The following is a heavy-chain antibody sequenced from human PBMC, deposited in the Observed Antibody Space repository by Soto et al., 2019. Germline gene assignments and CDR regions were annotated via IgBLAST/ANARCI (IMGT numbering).Heavy chain of an antibody. Sequence: ASVKVSCKASGYTFRSYGISWVRQAPGQGLEWMGWISADNGNTVYVQQLQGRVTMTTDTSTTTAYMELRSLRSDDTAMYYCVKSKAAPGKARDYYYGMDVWGQGTTVTVSS. CDR2: ISADNGNT. CDR1: GYTFRSYG. D-gene: IGHD6-13*01. CDR3: VKSKAAPGKARDYYYGMDV. V-gene: IGHV1-18*04. J-gene: IGHJ6*02.